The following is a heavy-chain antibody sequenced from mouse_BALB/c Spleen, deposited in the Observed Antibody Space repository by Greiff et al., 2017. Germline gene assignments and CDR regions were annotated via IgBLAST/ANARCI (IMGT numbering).Heavy chain of an antibody. J-gene: IGHJ4*01. V-gene: IGHV1-4*02. Sequence: LQLQQSAAELARPGASVKMSCKASGYTFTSYTMHWVKQRPGQGLEWIGYINPSSGYTEYNQKFKDKTTLTADKSSSTAYMQLSSLTSEDSAVYYCARAPYYAMDYWGQGTSVTVSS. CDR2: INPSSGYT. CDR3: ARAPYYAMDY. CDR1: GYTFTSYT.